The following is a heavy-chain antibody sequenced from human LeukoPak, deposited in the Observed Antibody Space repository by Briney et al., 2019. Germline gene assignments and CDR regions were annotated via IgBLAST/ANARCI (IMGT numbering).Heavy chain of an antibody. Sequence: SETLSLPCTVSGGSLSNYYGNWIRQPPGKGLEWIGNIYYSGSTNYNPSLKSRVTISVDTPKNQFSLKLSSLTAADAAVYYCARRGANSGSYSHFDLWGRGTLVTVSS. D-gene: IGHD1-26*01. CDR3: ARRGANSGSYSHFDL. CDR1: GGSLSNYY. J-gene: IGHJ2*01. V-gene: IGHV4-59*01. CDR2: IYYSGST.